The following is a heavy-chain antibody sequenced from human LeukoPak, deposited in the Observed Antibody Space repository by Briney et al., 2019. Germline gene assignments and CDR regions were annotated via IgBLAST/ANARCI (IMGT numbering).Heavy chain of an antibody. D-gene: IGHD3-3*01. J-gene: IGHJ4*02. Sequence: PRGSLRLSCAAPGFTFSTYAMASVRQAPGKGLERVSSISGSSDNTYYTDSVKGRFTVSRDNFKNTLSLQMTGLRAEDTAVYYCAKGVEWLLGVNFDYWGQGILVTVSS. CDR2: ISGSSDNT. CDR3: AKGVEWLLGVNFDY. V-gene: IGHV3-23*01. CDR1: GFTFSTYA.